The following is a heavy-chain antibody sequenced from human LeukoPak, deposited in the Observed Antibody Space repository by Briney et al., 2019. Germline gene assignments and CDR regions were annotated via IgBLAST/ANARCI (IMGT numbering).Heavy chain of an antibody. CDR1: GGSISSSSYY. D-gene: IGHD3-10*01. J-gene: IGHJ4*02. V-gene: IGHV4-61*01. CDR3: ARDGAYGSGSYYPFDY. CDR2: IFYNGNA. Sequence: SETLSLTCTVSGGSISSSSYYWSRIRQPPGKGLEWIGYIFYNGNANYNPSLRSRVTVSLDTSKNQFSLKLTSVTAADTAVYYCARDGAYGSGSYYPFDYWGQGTLVTVYS.